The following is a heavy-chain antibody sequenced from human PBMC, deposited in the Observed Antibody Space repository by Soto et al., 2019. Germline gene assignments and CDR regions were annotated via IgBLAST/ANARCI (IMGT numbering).Heavy chain of an antibody. V-gene: IGHV3-53*01. Sequence: GGSLRLSCAASGFTFSSYDMSWVRQAPGKGLEWVSALYDVDGSFYSDSVKGRFTTSSDSSKTTVYLQMNDLRPADTAVYYCATWHEREHAYDVWGQGTTVTVSS. CDR2: LYDVDGS. CDR1: GFTFSSYD. J-gene: IGHJ3*01. D-gene: IGHD1-1*01. CDR3: ATWHEREHAYDV.